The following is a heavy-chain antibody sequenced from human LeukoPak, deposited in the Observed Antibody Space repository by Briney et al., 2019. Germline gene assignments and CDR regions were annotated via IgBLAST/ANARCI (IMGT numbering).Heavy chain of an antibody. Sequence: GGSLRLSCAASGFNFEDYAMHWVRQTPGKGLEWVSGISWNSDAIGYADSVRGRLTISRDNGKNSLYLQMRNLRPEDTAFYYCAKGLPYYDTSGYLLNEWGQGTLVTVSS. V-gene: IGHV3-9*01. D-gene: IGHD3-22*01. J-gene: IGHJ4*02. CDR2: ISWNSDAI. CDR3: AKGLPYYDTSGYLLNE. CDR1: GFNFEDYA.